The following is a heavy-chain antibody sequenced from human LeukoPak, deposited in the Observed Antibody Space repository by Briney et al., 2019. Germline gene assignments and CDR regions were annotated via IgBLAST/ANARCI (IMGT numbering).Heavy chain of an antibody. V-gene: IGHV1-69*05. J-gene: IGHJ3*02. CDR1: GGTFSSYA. CDR3: ARTHYYDSSGYYYKVFDI. Sequence: GASVKVSCKASGGTFSSYAISWVRQAPGQGLEWMGGIIPIFGTANYAQKFQGRVTITTDESTSTAYVELSSLRSEDTAVYYCARTHYYDSSGYYYKVFDIWGQGTMVTVSS. CDR2: IIPIFGTA. D-gene: IGHD3-22*01.